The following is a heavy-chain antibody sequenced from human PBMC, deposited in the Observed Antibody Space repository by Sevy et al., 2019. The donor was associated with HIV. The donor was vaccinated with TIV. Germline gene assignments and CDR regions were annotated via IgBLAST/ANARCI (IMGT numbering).Heavy chain of an antibody. Sequence: SETLSLTCAVYGGSFSGYYWSWIRQPPGKGLEWIGEINHSGSTNYNPSLKSRVTISVDTSKNQFSLKLSSVTAADTAVYYCARGYCSSTSCYTYYYYYGMDVWGQGTTVTVSS. V-gene: IGHV4-34*01. D-gene: IGHD2-2*01. CDR3: ARGYCSSTSCYTYYYYYGMDV. CDR1: GGSFSGYY. J-gene: IGHJ6*02. CDR2: INHSGST.